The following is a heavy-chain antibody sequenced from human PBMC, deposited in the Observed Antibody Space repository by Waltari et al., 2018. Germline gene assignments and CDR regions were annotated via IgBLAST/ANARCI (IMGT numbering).Heavy chain of an antibody. CDR3: ASVGYCSGGSCRLIDY. J-gene: IGHJ4*02. D-gene: IGHD2-15*01. CDR1: GGSISSSSYY. Sequence: QLQLQESGPGLVKPSETLSLTCTVSGGSISSSSYYWGWIRQPPGKGLEWIGEIYHSGSTYYNPALKSRVTISVDTSKNQFSLKLSSVTAADTAVYYCASVGYCSGGSCRLIDYWGQGTLVTVSS. CDR2: IYHSGST. V-gene: IGHV4-39*07.